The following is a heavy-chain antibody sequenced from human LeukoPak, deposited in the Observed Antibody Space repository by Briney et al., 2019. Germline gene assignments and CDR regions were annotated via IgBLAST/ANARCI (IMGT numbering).Heavy chain of an antibody. D-gene: IGHD6-13*01. Sequence: SETLSLTCTVSGGSISSYYWSWIRQPPGKGLEWIGEINHSGSTNYNPSLKSRVTISVDTSKNQFSLKLSSVTAADTAVYYCARSREVYYMDVWGKGTTVTVSS. J-gene: IGHJ6*03. V-gene: IGHV4-34*01. CDR1: GGSISSYY. CDR2: INHSGST. CDR3: ARSREVYYMDV.